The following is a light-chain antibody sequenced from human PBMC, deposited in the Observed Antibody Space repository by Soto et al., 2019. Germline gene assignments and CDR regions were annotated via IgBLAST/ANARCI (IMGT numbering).Light chain of an antibody. V-gene: IGKV1-39*01. Sequence: DIQMTQSPSSLSASVGDRVTITCRASQSISSYLNWYQQKPGKAPKLLIYAASSLQSVVPSRFSGSGSGTHFTLTISSLQPEDFATYYCQQSYSTPPCTFGQGTKLEIK. CDR1: QSISSY. CDR3: QQSYSTPPCT. CDR2: AAS. J-gene: IGKJ2*01.